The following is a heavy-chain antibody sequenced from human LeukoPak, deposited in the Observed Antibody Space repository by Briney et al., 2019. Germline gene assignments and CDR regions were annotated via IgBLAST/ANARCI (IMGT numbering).Heavy chain of an antibody. CDR1: GYTFTSYG. J-gene: IGHJ5*02. CDR3: ARSWIQLWFRWFDP. CDR2: ISAYNGNT. Sequence: ASVKVSCKASGYTFTSYGISWVRQAPGQGLEWMGWISAYNGNTNYAQKLQGRVTMTADTSTSTAYMELRSLRSDDTAVYYCARSWIQLWFRWFDPWGQGTLVTVSS. D-gene: IGHD5-18*01. V-gene: IGHV1-18*01.